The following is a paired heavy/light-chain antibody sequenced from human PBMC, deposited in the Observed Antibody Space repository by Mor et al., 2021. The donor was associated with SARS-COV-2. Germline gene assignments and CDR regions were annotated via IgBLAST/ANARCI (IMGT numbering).Light chain of an antibody. Sequence: DIQMTQSPSSVSASVGDRVTITCRASQGISSWLAWYQQKPGKAPNLLIYAASSLQSGVPSRFSGSGSGTDFTLTISSLQPEDFATYYCQQANSFPRTFGQGTKVEIK. CDR1: QGISSW. CDR2: AAS. CDR3: QQANSFPRT. J-gene: IGKJ1*01. V-gene: IGKV1-12*01.
Heavy chain of an antibody. D-gene: IGHD3-10*01. CDR1: GFTFSSYA. CDR3: ATDYYGSGSYRWFDP. Sequence: VQLLESGGGLVQPGGSLRLSCAASGFTFSSYAMSWVRQAPGKGLEWVSGVSGSGANTYYADPVKGRFTISRDNSKNTVYLQMNSLRAEDTAAYYCATDYYGSGSYRWFDPWGQGTLVTVSS. V-gene: IGHV3-23*01. CDR2: VSGSGANT. J-gene: IGHJ5*02.